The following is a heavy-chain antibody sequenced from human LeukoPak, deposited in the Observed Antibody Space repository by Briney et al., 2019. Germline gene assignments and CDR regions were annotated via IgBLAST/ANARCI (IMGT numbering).Heavy chain of an antibody. V-gene: IGHV4-34*01. J-gene: IGHJ4*02. CDR3: ARGISQMPSYCFDY. CDR2: INHSGST. D-gene: IGHD2-2*01. CDR1: GGSFSGYY. Sequence: SETLSLTCAVYGGSFSGYYWGWIRQPPGKGLEWIGEINHSGSTNYNPSLKSRVTISVDTSKNQFSLKLSSVTAADTAVYYCARGISQMPSYCFDYWGQGTLVTVSS.